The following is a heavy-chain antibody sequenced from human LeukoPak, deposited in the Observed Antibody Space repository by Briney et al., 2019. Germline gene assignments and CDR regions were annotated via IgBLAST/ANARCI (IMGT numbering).Heavy chain of an antibody. J-gene: IGHJ4*02. D-gene: IGHD3-16*01. CDR2: ISSSGSTI. Sequence: GGSLRLSCAASGFTFSTYGMHWVRQAPGKGLEWVSYISSSGSTIYYADSVKGRFTISRDNAKNSLYLQMSSLRAEDTAVYYCARDWGSHDYWGQGTLVTVSS. V-gene: IGHV3-48*04. CDR1: GFTFSTYG. CDR3: ARDWGSHDY.